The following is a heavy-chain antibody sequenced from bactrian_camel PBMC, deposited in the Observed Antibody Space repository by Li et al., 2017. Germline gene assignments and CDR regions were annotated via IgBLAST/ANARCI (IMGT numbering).Heavy chain of an antibody. CDR2: IYTGGGST. CDR3: AAGRSFYSDYLDEYEYNY. D-gene: IGHD4*01. V-gene: IGHV3S40*01. CDR1: GYTYNTNR. J-gene: IGHJ4*01. Sequence: DVQLVESGGGSVQAGGSLRLSCAASGYTYNTNRMGWFRRAPGKEREGVAAIYTGGGSTYYADSVKGRFTISQDNAKNTVYLQMTSPKPEDTAMYYCAAGRSFYSDYLDEYEYNYWGQGTQVTVS.